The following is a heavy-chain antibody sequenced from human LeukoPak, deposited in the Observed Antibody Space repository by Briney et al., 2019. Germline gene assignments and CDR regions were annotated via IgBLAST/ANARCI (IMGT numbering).Heavy chain of an antibody. CDR1: GFIFSNFA. Sequence: PGGSLRLSCAASGFIFSNFAMSWVRQAPGKGLEWVSTIASDGFHTYYSDSVKGRFTVSRDNSRNTLYLQMNSLRVEDTARFYCAKGLVVVPTTRVFESWGQGALVTVSS. J-gene: IGHJ4*02. V-gene: IGHV3-23*01. CDR2: IASDGFHT. CDR3: AKGLVVVPTTRVFES. D-gene: IGHD2-15*01.